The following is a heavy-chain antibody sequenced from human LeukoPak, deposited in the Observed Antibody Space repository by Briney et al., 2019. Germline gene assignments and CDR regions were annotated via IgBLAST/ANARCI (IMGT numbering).Heavy chain of an antibody. Sequence: GGSLRLSCAASGFTFSSYSMNWVRQAPGKGLEWVSYISSSSSTVYYADSVKGRFTISRDNAKNSLYLQMNSLRAEDTAVYYCARDHYDFWSGYYTNFDYWGQGTLVTVSS. D-gene: IGHD3-3*01. CDR1: GFTFSSYS. CDR3: ARDHYDFWSGYYTNFDY. J-gene: IGHJ4*02. CDR2: ISSSSSTV. V-gene: IGHV3-48*01.